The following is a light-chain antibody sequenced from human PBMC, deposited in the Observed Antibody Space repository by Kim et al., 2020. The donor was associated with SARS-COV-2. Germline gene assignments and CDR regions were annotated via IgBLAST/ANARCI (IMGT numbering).Light chain of an antibody. J-gene: IGKJ1*01. CDR3: QQYNTYST. CDR1: QSINSW. V-gene: IGKV1-5*03. Sequence: DIQMTQSPSTLSASVGDRVTITCRASQSINSWLAWYQQKPGKAPNLLTSKASNLESGVPSRFSGSGSGTEFTLTISSLQPDDFATYYCQQYNTYSTFGQGTKVDIK. CDR2: KAS.